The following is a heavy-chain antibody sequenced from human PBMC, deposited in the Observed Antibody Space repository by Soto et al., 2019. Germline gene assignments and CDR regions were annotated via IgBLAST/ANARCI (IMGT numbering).Heavy chain of an antibody. J-gene: IGHJ5*02. CDR3: ATHRVEARPGGWFDP. CDR2: IYYSGST. Sequence: SETLSLTCTVSGGSISSYYWSWIRQPPGKGLEWIGYIYYSGSTNYNPSLKSRVTISVGTSKNQFSLKLSSVTAADTAVYYCATHRVEARPGGWFDPWGPGTLVTVSS. CDR1: GGSISSYY. D-gene: IGHD6-6*01. V-gene: IGHV4-59*01.